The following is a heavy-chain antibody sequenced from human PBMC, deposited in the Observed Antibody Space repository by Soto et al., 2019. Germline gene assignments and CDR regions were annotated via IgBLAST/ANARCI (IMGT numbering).Heavy chain of an antibody. CDR3: ARDQFPLMELRGTFDP. CDR2: ISAYNGNT. Sequence: QVQLVQSGAEVKKPGASVKVSCKASGYTFTSYGISWVRQAPGQGLEWMGWISAYNGNTNYAQKLQGRVTMTTDTSTSTADMELRSLRSDDTAVYYCARDQFPLMELRGTFDPWGQGTLVTVSS. V-gene: IGHV1-18*01. D-gene: IGHD1-7*01. CDR1: GYTFTSYG. J-gene: IGHJ5*02.